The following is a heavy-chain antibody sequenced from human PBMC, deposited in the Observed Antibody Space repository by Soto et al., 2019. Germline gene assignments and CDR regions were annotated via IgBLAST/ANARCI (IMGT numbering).Heavy chain of an antibody. CDR1: GFTSGDYA. J-gene: IGHJ4*02. CDR2: IRSKAYGGTT. V-gene: IGHV3-49*04. D-gene: IGHD4-17*01. Sequence: GGSLRLSCTASGFTSGDYAMSWVRQAPGKGLEWVGFIRSKAYGGTTEYAASVKGRFTISRDDSKSIAYLQMNSLKTEDTAVYYCTRDQGYGGNGPFDYWGQGTLVTVSS. CDR3: TRDQGYGGNGPFDY.